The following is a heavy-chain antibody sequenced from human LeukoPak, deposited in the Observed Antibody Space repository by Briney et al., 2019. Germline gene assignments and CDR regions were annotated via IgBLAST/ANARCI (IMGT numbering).Heavy chain of an antibody. CDR1: GGSISSYY. V-gene: IGHV4-59*12. CDR2: IYYSGST. J-gene: IGHJ4*02. CDR3: AREYDSSGYENY. Sequence: SETLSLTCTVSGGSISSYYWSWIRQPPGKGLEWIGYIYYSGSTYYNPSLKSRVTISVDTSKNQFSLKLSSVTAADTVVYYCAREYDSSGYENYWGQGTLVTVSS. D-gene: IGHD3-22*01.